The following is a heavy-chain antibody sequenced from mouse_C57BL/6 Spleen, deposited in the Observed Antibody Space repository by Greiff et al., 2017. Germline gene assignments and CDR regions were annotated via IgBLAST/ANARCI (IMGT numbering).Heavy chain of an antibody. CDR3: ARGVTTVVECYDMDY. D-gene: IGHD1-1*01. Sequence: QVQLQQPGAELVKPGASVKLSCKASGYTFTSYWMHWVKQRPGRGLEWIGRIDPNSGGTKYKENFKSKATLTVDKPTSTAYMQLSSLTSEDSAVYYWARGVTTVVECYDMDYWGQGTSVTVSS. V-gene: IGHV1-72*01. J-gene: IGHJ4*01. CDR2: IDPNSGGT. CDR1: GYTFTSYW.